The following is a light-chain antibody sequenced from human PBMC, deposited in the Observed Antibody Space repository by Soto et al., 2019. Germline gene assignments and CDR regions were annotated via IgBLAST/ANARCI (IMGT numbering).Light chain of an antibody. V-gene: IGKV1-5*01. CDR3: QQYYSYWT. CDR2: DAS. CDR1: QRIGRW. Sequence: DIQMTQSPSTLSASVGDRVTVTCRASQRIGRWWAWYQQKAGKAPKLLIFDASTLENGVPARFSGSRSGPEFSLTISSLQPDDFATYYCQQYYSYWTFGQGTK. J-gene: IGKJ1*01.